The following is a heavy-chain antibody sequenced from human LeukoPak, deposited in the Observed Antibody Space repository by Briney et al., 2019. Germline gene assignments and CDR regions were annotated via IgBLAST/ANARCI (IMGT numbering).Heavy chain of an antibody. D-gene: IGHD3-10*01. Sequence: GESLNISCQGFGYSFTSYWIGWVRQMPGQGMEWMGIIYPGDSDTRYSPSFQGQVTISADKSLSTAYLQWSSLQGSETAMYYWARGSALLWYGELLTNWFDPWGQGTLVTVSS. CDR1: GYSFTSYW. CDR3: ARGSALLWYGELLTNWFDP. CDR2: IYPGDSDT. J-gene: IGHJ5*02. V-gene: IGHV5-51*01.